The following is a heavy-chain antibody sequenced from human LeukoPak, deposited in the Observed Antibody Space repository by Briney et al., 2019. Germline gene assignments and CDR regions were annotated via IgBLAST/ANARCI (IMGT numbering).Heavy chain of an antibody. D-gene: IGHD3-10*01. Sequence: SGGSLRLSCAASGFTFSVAYMSWIRQDPGKGLEWVSYISSSGSSIFYADSVKGRFTISRDNAKNSLFLQMNSLRAEDTAVYYCTRARGAGPGAHFDYWGQGTLVTVSS. V-gene: IGHV3-11*01. CDR2: ISSSGSSI. CDR1: GFTFSVAY. CDR3: TRARGAGPGAHFDY. J-gene: IGHJ4*02.